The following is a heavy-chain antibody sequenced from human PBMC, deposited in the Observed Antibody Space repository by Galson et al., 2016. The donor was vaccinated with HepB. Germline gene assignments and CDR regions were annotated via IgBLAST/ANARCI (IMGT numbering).Heavy chain of an antibody. J-gene: IGHJ6*02. CDR3: AREDEDYYYGMDV. V-gene: IGHV1-3*01. Sequence: SVKVSCKASGYTFTSYAMHWVRQAPGQRLEWMGWINGGNGNTKYSRRFQGRVTITRDTSASTAYMELSSLRSEGTAVYYCAREDEDYYYGMDVWGQGTTVTVSS. CDR1: GYTFTSYA. CDR2: INGGNGNT.